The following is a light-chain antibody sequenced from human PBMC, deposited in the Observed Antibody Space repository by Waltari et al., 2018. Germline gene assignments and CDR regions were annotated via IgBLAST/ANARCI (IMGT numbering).Light chain of an antibody. CDR3: CSYAGSYTL. CDR1: SSDIGGSNY. J-gene: IGLJ2*01. V-gene: IGLV2-11*01. CDR2: EVS. Sequence: QAALTQPRSVSGSPGQSVTISCPGTSSDIGGSNYVSWYQQHPGTAPKVMIYEVSKRPSGVSDRFSGSKSGNTASLTISGLQAEDEADYYCCSYAGSYTLFGGGTRLTVL.